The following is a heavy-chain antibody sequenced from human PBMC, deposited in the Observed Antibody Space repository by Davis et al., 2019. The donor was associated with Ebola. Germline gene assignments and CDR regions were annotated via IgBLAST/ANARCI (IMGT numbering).Heavy chain of an antibody. D-gene: IGHD5-18*01. V-gene: IGHV3-53*01. CDR2: IYSGGNT. Sequence: GGSLRLSCVASGFTVSSKYMSWVRQAPGKGLEWVSVIYSGGNTYYADSVKGRFTISRDNFKNTVYLQMNSLRAEDTAVYYCATAGIERIFDYWGQGTLVTASS. CDR1: GFTVSSKY. J-gene: IGHJ4*02. CDR3: ATAGIERIFDY.